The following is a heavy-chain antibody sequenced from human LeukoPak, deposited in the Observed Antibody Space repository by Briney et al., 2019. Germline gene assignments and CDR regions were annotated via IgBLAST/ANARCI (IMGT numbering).Heavy chain of an antibody. CDR2: MNPNSGNT. Sequence: ASVKVSCKASGYTFTSYDINWVRQATGQGLEWMGWMNPNSGNTGYAQKFQGRVTITRNTSISTAYMELSSLRSEDTAVYYCARTTWIQLWSLRDYYYYMDVWGKGTTVTVSS. V-gene: IGHV1-8*03. J-gene: IGHJ6*03. D-gene: IGHD5-18*01. CDR1: GYTFTSYD. CDR3: ARTTWIQLWSLRDYYYYMDV.